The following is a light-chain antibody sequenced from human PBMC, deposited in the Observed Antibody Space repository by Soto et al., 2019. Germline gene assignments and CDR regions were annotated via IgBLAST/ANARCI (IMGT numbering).Light chain of an antibody. CDR3: SSYTSSSTLPGV. V-gene: IGLV2-14*01. J-gene: IGLJ1*01. Sequence: QSSLTQPASVSGSPGQSITISCTGTSSDVGGYNYVSWYQQHPGKAPKLMIYDVSNRPSGVSNRFSGSKSGNTASLTISGLQAEDEADYYCSSYTSSSTLPGVFGTGTKDTVL. CDR1: SSDVGGYNY. CDR2: DVS.